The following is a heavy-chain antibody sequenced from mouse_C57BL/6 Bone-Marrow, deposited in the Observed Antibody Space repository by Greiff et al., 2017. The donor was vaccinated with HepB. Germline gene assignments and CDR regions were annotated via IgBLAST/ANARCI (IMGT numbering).Heavy chain of an antibody. J-gene: IGHJ4*01. D-gene: IGHD2-1*01. CDR3: ARGGNYGAMDY. V-gene: IGHV1-69*01. CDR2: IDPSDSYT. Sequence: SGAELVMPGASVKLSCKASGYTFTSYWMHWVKQRPGQGLEWIGEIDPSDSYTNYNQKFKGKSTLPVDKSSSTAYMQLSSLTSEDSAVYYCARGGNYGAMDYWGQGTSVTVSS. CDR1: GYTFTSYW.